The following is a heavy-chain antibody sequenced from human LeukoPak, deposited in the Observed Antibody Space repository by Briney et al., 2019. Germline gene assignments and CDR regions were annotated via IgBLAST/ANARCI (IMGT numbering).Heavy chain of an antibody. CDR1: GFTFSDHF. D-gene: IGHD4-11*01. Sequence: GGALSLSCAVSGFTFSDHFLAWVRQAPGKGLEWVGRSRNKAKSYTTEYAASVKGRFTISRDDSKNSLYLQMNSLETEDTAVYYCVRVGSVSASDYLHCRGQGTLVTVSS. CDR3: VRVGSVSASDYLHC. CDR2: SRNKAKSYTT. J-gene: IGHJ4*02. V-gene: IGHV3-72*01.